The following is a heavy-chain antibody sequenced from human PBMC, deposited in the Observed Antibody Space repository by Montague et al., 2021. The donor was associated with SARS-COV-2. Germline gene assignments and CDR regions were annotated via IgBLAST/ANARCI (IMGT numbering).Heavy chain of an antibody. V-gene: IGHV4-34*12. CDR2: IFHDGFT. CDR1: GGSSRDYY. D-gene: IGHD3-3*02. J-gene: IGHJ4*02. CDR3: APIFGTKHFYFAY. Sequence: SETLSLTCAVYGGSSRDYYWSWIRQPPGKGLEWIGEIFHDGFTKYNPSLTSRVTISLDASKSQFSLRLTSVTAADTAVYFCAPIFGTKHFYFAYWDQGALVTVSS.